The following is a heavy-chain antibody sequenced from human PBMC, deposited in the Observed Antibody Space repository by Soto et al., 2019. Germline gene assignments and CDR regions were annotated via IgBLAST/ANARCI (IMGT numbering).Heavy chain of an antibody. J-gene: IGHJ4*02. CDR1: GFTFSSSA. D-gene: IGHD3-9*01. Sequence: SVKVSCKASGFTFSSSAVQWVRQARGQRLEWKGWIVVGSGNTNYAQKLQERVTITRDMSKSTAFMELTSLRSEDTAVYYCTTYHYYDILTGYYATFDYWGQGTLVTVSS. V-gene: IGHV1-58*01. CDR3: TTYHYYDILTGYYATFDY. CDR2: IVVGSGNT.